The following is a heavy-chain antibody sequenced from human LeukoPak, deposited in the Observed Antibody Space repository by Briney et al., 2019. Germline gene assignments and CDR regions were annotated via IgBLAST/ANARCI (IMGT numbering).Heavy chain of an antibody. D-gene: IGHD6-13*01. Sequence: SETLSLTCTVSGGSISSGDYYWSWIRQPPGKGLEWIGYISYSGSTYYNPSLKSRVAISVDTSKNQFSLKLTFLTAADTAVYYCARESYSRYYYFDYWGQGTLVTVSS. V-gene: IGHV4-30-4*01. CDR3: ARESYSRYYYFDY. CDR1: GGSISSGDYY. CDR2: ISYSGST. J-gene: IGHJ4*02.